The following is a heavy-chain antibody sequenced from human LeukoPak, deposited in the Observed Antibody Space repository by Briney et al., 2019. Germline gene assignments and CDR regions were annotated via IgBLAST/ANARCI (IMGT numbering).Heavy chain of an antibody. CDR1: GFTFSSYS. CDR2: ISSSSSYI. V-gene: IGHV3-21*01. Sequence: GGSLRLSCAASGFTFSSYSMNWVRQAPGKGLEWDSSISSSSSYIYYADSVKGRFTISRDNAKNSLYLQMNGLRAEDTAVYYCARDPGRCTSSSCYPDYWGQGTLVTVSS. J-gene: IGHJ4*02. D-gene: IGHD2-2*01. CDR3: ARDPGRCTSSSCYPDY.